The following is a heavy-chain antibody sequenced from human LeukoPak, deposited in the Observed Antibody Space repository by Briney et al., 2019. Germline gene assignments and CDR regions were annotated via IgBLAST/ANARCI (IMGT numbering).Heavy chain of an antibody. J-gene: IGHJ4*02. CDR3: ARRRSGSCY. D-gene: IGHD1-26*01. CDR2: IKQDGSEK. CDR1: GFTSSSYW. V-gene: IGHV3-7*01. Sequence: GGSLRLSCAASGFTSSSYWMSWVRQAPGKGLEWVANIKQDGSEKYYVDSVKGRFTISRDNAKNPLYLQMNSLRAEDTAVYYCARRRSGSCYWGQGTLVTVSS.